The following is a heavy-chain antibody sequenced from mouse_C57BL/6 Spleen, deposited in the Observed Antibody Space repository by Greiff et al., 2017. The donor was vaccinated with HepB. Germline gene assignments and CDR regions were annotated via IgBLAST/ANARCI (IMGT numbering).Heavy chain of an antibody. Sequence: EVQLQQSGPELVKPGASVKISCKASGYTFTDYYMNWVKQSHGKSLEWIGDINPNNGGTSYNQKFKGKATLTVDKSSSTAYMELRSLTSEDSAVYYCAIDSSGDYWGQGTTLTVSS. J-gene: IGHJ2*01. V-gene: IGHV1-26*01. CDR2: INPNNGGT. CDR1: GYTFTDYY. D-gene: IGHD3-2*02. CDR3: AIDSSGDY.